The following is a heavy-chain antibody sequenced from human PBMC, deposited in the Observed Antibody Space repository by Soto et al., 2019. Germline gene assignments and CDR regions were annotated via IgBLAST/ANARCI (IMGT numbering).Heavy chain of an antibody. CDR1: GYDFSAYW. V-gene: IGHV5-51*03. J-gene: IGHJ4*02. CDR3: ARTDYGSGTFDS. D-gene: IGHD3-10*01. CDR2: IYPGDSDV. Sequence: DVQLVQSGADVKEPGESLRISCKGSGYDFSAYWINWVRQMPGKGLEWMGTIYPGDSDVRYSPSFKGQVTISVDKSINIAYLQWSSLKAADTAIYYCARTDYGSGTFDSWGQGTLGTVSS.